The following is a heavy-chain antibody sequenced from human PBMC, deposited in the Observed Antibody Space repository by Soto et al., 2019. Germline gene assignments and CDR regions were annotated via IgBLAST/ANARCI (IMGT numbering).Heavy chain of an antibody. D-gene: IGHD5-12*01. V-gene: IGHV4-39*01. CDR1: GGSISSSSYY. CDR2: IYYSGST. CDR3: ARRHVDIVAAIDY. Sequence: SETLCLTCTVSGGSISSSSYYWGWIRQPPGKGLEWIGSIYYSGSTYYNPSLKSRVTISVDTSKNQFSLKLSSVTAADTAVYYCARRHVDIVAAIDYWGQGTLVTVSS. J-gene: IGHJ4*02.